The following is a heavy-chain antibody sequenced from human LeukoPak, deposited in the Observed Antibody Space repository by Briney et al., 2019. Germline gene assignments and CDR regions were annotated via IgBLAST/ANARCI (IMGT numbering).Heavy chain of an antibody. Sequence: SETLSLTCTVSGGSISSGISYWSWIRQPAGRGLEWIGHIYTSGSTSYNPSLKSRVTISVDTSKNQFSLKLSSVTAAVTAMYYCARNTIFGAVLFSNWGQGTLVTVSS. J-gene: IGHJ4*02. D-gene: IGHD3-3*01. CDR3: ARNTIFGAVLFSN. CDR2: IYTSGST. CDR1: GGSISSGISY. V-gene: IGHV4-61*09.